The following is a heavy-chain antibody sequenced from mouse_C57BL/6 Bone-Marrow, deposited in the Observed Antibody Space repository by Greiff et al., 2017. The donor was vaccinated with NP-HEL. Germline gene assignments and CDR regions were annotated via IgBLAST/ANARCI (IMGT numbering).Heavy chain of an antibody. CDR1: GYTFTGYW. CDR3: ARWGITTVVAHWYFDV. D-gene: IGHD1-1*01. V-gene: IGHV1-9*01. CDR2: ILPGSGST. Sequence: QVQLQQSGAELMKPGASVKLSCKATGYTFTGYWIEWVKQRPGHGLEWIGEILPGSGSTNYNEKFKGKATFTADTSSNTAYMQLSSLTTEDSAIYCCARWGITTVVAHWYFDVWGTGTTVTVSS. J-gene: IGHJ1*03.